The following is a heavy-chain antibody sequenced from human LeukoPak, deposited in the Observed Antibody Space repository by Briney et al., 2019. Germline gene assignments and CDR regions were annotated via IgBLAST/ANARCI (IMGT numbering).Heavy chain of an antibody. CDR2: IIPIFGTA. CDR1: GGTFSSYA. Sequence: GASVKVSCKASGGTFSSYAISWVRQAPGQGLEWMGGIIPIFGTANYAQKFQGRVTITADKSTSTAYMELSSLRSEDTAVYYCARADYYGLLLNWFDPWGQGTLVTVSS. V-gene: IGHV1-69*06. CDR3: ARADYYGLLLNWFDP. J-gene: IGHJ5*02. D-gene: IGHD3-10*01.